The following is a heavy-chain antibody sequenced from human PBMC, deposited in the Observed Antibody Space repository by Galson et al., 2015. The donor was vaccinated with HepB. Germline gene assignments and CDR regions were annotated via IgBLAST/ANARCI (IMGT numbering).Heavy chain of an antibody. D-gene: IGHD1-26*01. CDR2: VHPRDSYT. J-gene: IGHJ6*02. Sequence: QSGAEATKPGESLRISCKGSGYSFTSQWITWVRQMPGKGLEWKGRVHPRDSYTDYSRSFQGHVIFSVDKAINTAHLQWSSLKASDTAIYYCARSGSVSHLESGMDVWGQGTTVIVSS. CDR3: ARSGSVSHLESGMDV. CDR1: GYSFTSQW. V-gene: IGHV5-10-1*01.